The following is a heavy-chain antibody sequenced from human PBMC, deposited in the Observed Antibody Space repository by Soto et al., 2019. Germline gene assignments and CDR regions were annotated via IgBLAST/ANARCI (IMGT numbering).Heavy chain of an antibody. CDR3: AHSKTSGMRYYFDY. CDR1: GFSLSTTRVG. J-gene: IGHJ4*02. Sequence: QITLKESGPMLVKPTQTLTLTCTFSGFSLSTTRVGVGWIRQPPGEALEWLALLYWDDDKLYSPSLKRRLTITKDTSKNQVVLTLTNMDPVDTATYYCAHSKTSGMRYYFDYWGQGTLVTVSS. CDR2: LYWDDDK. V-gene: IGHV2-5*02.